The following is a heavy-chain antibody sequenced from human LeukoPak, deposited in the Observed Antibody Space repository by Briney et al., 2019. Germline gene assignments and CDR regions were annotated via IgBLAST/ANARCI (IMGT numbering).Heavy chain of an antibody. D-gene: IGHD6-19*01. J-gene: IGHJ5*02. Sequence: SETLSLTCTVSGGSISSSSYYWGWIRQPPGKGPEWIGSIYYSGNTNYNPSLKSRVTISLDTSKNQFSLKLTSVTAADTAVYYCASVRGYSSGWYASGFDPWGQGTLVTVSS. V-gene: IGHV4-39*07. CDR3: ASVRGYSSGWYASGFDP. CDR2: IYYSGNT. CDR1: GGSISSSSYY.